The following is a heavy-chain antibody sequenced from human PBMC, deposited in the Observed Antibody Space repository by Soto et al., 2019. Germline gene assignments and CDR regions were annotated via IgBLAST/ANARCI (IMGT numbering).Heavy chain of an antibody. V-gene: IGHV3-74*01. CDR2: INNDGSGT. Sequence: GGSLRLSCPASGSTFTNYWMHWVRQVPGKGLVWVPRINNDGSGTSYADSVKGRFTISRDNAKNTLYLQMNSLRAEDTAVYYCTTAFEYWGRGTLVTVSS. CDR3: TTAFEY. CDR1: GSTFTNYW. J-gene: IGHJ4*02.